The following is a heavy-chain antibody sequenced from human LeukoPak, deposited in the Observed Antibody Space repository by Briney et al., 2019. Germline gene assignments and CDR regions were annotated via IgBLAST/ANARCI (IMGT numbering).Heavy chain of an antibody. J-gene: IGHJ4*02. CDR2: ISGNGAST. CDR1: GFTFSNYA. CDR3: VKVAYYHGSGSPD. D-gene: IGHD3-10*01. V-gene: IGHV3-64D*09. Sequence: TGGSLRLSCSASGFTFSNYAIHWVRQAPGRGLEYVSGISGNGASTYYADSVRGRFVISRDNSKNTLYLQMSSLRVEDAAVYYCVKVAYYHGSGSPDWGQGTLVTVSS.